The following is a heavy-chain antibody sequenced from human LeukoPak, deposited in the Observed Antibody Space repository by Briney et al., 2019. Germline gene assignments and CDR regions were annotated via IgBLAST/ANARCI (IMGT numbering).Heavy chain of an antibody. V-gene: IGHV3-74*01. J-gene: IGHJ4*02. CDR2: INTDGSIT. CDR1: GFTFSDYW. CDR3: ARGRPHGNDY. Sequence: GGSLRLSCAASGFTFSDYWIHWVRQAPGKGLVWVSRINTDGSITNYADSVKGRFSISRDNAKNTLYLQMNSLRVEDTAVYYCARGRPHGNDYWGQGTLVTVSS. D-gene: IGHD4-23*01.